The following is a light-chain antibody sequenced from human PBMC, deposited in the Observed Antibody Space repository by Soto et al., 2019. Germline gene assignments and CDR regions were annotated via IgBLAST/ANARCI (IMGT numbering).Light chain of an antibody. CDR3: QQYYTSSPLT. CDR1: QSINSW. J-gene: IGKJ4*01. Sequence: DIQMTQSPSTLSASVGDRVTITCRASQSINSWLAWYQQKPGKAPKLLIHDASSLESGVPSRFSGSGSGTEFTLTISSLQPEDFATYYCQQYYTSSPLTFGGGTKVDIK. CDR2: DAS. V-gene: IGKV1-5*01.